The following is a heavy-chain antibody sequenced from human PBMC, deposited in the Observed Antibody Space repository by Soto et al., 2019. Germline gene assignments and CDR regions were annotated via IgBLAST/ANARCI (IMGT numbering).Heavy chain of an antibody. V-gene: IGHV3-23*01. CDR3: AKDQQLERLTDY. Sequence: PGGSLRLSCAASGFTFSSYAMSWVRQAPGKGLEWVSAISGSGGSTYYADSVKGRFTIPRDNSKNTLYLQMNSLRAEDTAVYYCAKDQQLERLTDYWGQGTLVTVSS. D-gene: IGHD6-13*01. CDR1: GFTFSSYA. J-gene: IGHJ4*02. CDR2: ISGSGGST.